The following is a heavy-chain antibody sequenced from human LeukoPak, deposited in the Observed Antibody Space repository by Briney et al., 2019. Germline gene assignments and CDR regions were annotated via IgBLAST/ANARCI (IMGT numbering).Heavy chain of an antibody. CDR2: IYPGDSHT. CDR1: GYSFTSYW. D-gene: IGHD2-2*01. Sequence: GESLKISCKGSGYSFTSYWIGWVRQMPGKGLEWMGIIYPGDSHTRYSPSFQGQVTISADKSISTAYLQWSSLKASDTAMYYCARQDIVVVPAAMGYYYYYYGMDVWGQGTTVTVSS. CDR3: ARQDIVVVPAAMGYYYYYYGMDV. J-gene: IGHJ6*02. V-gene: IGHV5-51*01.